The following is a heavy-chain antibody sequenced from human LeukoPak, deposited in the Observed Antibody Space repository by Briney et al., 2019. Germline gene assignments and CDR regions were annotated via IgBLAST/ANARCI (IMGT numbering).Heavy chain of an antibody. CDR1: GLAFSAYK. CDR2: ISTDGYTT. V-gene: IGHV3-74*01. CDR3: VVGGSPGY. J-gene: IGHJ4*02. Sequence: GSLRLSCAASGLAFSAYKMHWVLQAPRKGLVWVSRISTDGYTTDYADFVQGRFTASRDNTENTWSLEMNSLRAEDTAVYYCVVGGSPGYWGQGTLVTVSS. D-gene: IGHD2-15*01.